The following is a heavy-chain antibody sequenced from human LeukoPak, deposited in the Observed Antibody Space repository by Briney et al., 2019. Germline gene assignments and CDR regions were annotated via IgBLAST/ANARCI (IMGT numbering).Heavy chain of an antibody. CDR2: IIPMPGTT. CDR1: GGTFSSYA. J-gene: IGHJ4*02. Sequence: SVKVSCKASGGTFSSYAISWVRQAPGRGLEWMGRIIPMPGTTDYAQKFQGRVTITADKSTTTAYMELSSLRSEDTAMYYCARDSGGVAAGAAHTKYWGQGTPVTVFS. D-gene: IGHD6-13*01. V-gene: IGHV1-69*04. CDR3: ARDSGGVAAGAAHTKY.